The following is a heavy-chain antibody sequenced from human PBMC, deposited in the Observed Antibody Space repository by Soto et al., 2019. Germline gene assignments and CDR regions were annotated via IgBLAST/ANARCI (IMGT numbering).Heavy chain of an antibody. Sequence: SETLSLTCTVSGGSVSSCSDYWSWIRQPPEKGLEWIGHIYNSESTNYNPSLKSRVTISADTSKSQFSLKLTSMTAADTAVYYFARVNVYIYIYDPPYYFHYCGQGPLVTVSS. D-gene: IGHD5-18*01. J-gene: IGHJ4*02. CDR2: IYNSEST. CDR3: ARVNVYIYIYDPPYYFHY. CDR1: GGSVSSCSDY. V-gene: IGHV4-61*01.